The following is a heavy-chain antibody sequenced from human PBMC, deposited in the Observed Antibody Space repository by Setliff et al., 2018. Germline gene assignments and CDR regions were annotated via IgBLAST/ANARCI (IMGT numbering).Heavy chain of an antibody. V-gene: IGHV5-51*01. CDR2: IYPGDSDT. D-gene: IGHD2-15*01. CDR1: GYSFTTNW. J-gene: IGHJ5*02. Sequence: GASLKISCKASGYSFTTNWIGWVRQMPGKGLEWMGIIYPGDSDTIYSQSFQGQVTISADKTLSTAYLQWSSLKASDTAIYYCARRAAAHDWFDPWGQGTLVTVSS. CDR3: ARRAAAHDWFDP.